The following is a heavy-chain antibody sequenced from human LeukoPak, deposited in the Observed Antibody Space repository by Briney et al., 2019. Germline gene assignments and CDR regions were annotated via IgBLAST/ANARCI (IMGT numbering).Heavy chain of an antibody. Sequence: GESLKISCKGSGYSFTSYWISWVRQTPGKGLEWMGRIDPSDSYTNYSPSFQGHVTISADKSISTAYLQWSSLKASDTAMYYCARHTGARYSSGWPPFDYWGQGTLVTVSS. V-gene: IGHV5-10-1*01. CDR3: ARHTGARYSSGWPPFDY. CDR2: IDPSDSYT. CDR1: GYSFTSYW. D-gene: IGHD6-19*01. J-gene: IGHJ4*02.